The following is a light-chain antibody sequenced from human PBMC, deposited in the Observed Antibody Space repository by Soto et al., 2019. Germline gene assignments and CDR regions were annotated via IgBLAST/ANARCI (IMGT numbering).Light chain of an antibody. CDR1: SSNIGNNA. J-gene: IGLJ2*01. CDR2: YGD. V-gene: IGLV1-36*01. Sequence: QSVLTQPPSVSEAPRQRVTISCSGSSSNIGNNAVNWYQQLPGKAPKLLIYYGDLLPSGVSDRFSGSKSGTSASLAISGLQSEDEADYYCAAWDDSLNGPVFGGGTKPTVL. CDR3: AAWDDSLNGPV.